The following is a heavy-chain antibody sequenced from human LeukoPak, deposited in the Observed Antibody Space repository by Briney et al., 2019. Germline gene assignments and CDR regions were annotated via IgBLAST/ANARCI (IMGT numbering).Heavy chain of an antibody. Sequence: PGGSLRLSCAASGFIFSSYSMNWVRQAPGKGLEWVSLISGRSSYIKYADSVKGRFTISRDNAKNSLYLEMNSLRADDTAVYYCARDDEQLVVSRVVFGYWGQGTLVTVSS. D-gene: IGHD6-13*01. J-gene: IGHJ4*02. V-gene: IGHV3-21*01. CDR2: ISGRSSYI. CDR3: ARDDEQLVVSRVVFGY. CDR1: GFIFSSYS.